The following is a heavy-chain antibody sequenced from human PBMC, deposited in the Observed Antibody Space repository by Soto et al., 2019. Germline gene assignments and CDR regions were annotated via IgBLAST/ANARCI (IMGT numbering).Heavy chain of an antibody. CDR1: GFTFSSYA. V-gene: IGHV3-23*01. CDR3: ASYLRHIVATIHRDY. CDR2: ISGSGGST. D-gene: IGHD5-12*01. Sequence: GGSLRLSCAASGFTFSSYAMSWVRQAPGKGLEWVSAISGSGGSTYYADSVKGRFTLSRDNSKNTLYLQMNSLRAEDTAVYYCASYLRHIVATIHRDYWGQGTLVTVSS. J-gene: IGHJ4*02.